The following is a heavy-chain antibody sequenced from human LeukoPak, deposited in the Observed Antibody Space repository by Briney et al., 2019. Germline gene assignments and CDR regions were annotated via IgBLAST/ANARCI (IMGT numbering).Heavy chain of an antibody. J-gene: IGHJ4*02. V-gene: IGHV3-64*04. D-gene: IGHD5-18*01. CDR2: ISTNGGST. Sequence: GGSLRLSCSASGFTFSSYAMHWVRQAPGKGLEYVSTISTNGGSTYYADSVKGRFTISRDNSKNTLYLQMNSLRAEDTAVYYCARDFHLDTAMVSIFDYWGQGTLVTVSS. CDR3: ARDFHLDTAMVSIFDY. CDR1: GFTFSSYA.